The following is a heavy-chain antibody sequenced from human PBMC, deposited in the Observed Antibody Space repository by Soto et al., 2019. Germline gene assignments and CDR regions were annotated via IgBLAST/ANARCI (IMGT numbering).Heavy chain of an antibody. Sequence: ASVKVSCKASGHTFVGYGVTWVRQAPGQGLEWMGWISPNNGYTNYAPKLQGRVTMTTDTSTSTAYMELRSLRSDDTAVYYCARVMDYGSGTYYAPFDIWG. CDR2: ISPNNGYT. CDR1: GHTFVGYG. V-gene: IGHV1-18*01. D-gene: IGHD3-10*01. CDR3: ARVMDYGSGTYYAPFDI. J-gene: IGHJ3*02.